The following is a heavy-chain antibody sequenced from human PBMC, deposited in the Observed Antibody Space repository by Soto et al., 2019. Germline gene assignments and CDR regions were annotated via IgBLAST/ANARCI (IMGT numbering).Heavy chain of an antibody. D-gene: IGHD1-7*01. J-gene: IGHJ3*02. V-gene: IGHV3-23*01. CDR2: ISYSADKT. CDR1: GFTFSNYV. CDR3: ARRARTATTNWGAFDI. Sequence: VQLLESGGGLVQPGGSLRLSCAASGFTFSNYVMNWVRQAPGKGLEWVSPISYSADKTFYADSVKGRFPISRDNSRDTLFLQMNSLRADDAAVYYCARRARTATTNWGAFDIWGQGTMVTVSS.